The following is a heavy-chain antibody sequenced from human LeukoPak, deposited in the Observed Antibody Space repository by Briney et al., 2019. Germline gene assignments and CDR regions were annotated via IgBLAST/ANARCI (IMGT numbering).Heavy chain of an antibody. CDR2: ISSSSSTI. D-gene: IGHD4-23*01. J-gene: IGHJ4*02. CDR1: GFTFSSYA. V-gene: IGHV3-48*01. Sequence: GGSLRLSCAASGFTFSSYAMHWVRQAPGKGLEWVSYISSSSSTIYYADSVKGRFTISRDNAKNSLYLQMNSLRAEDTAVYYCDVYGGNSEDYWGQGTLVTVSS. CDR3: DVYGGNSEDY.